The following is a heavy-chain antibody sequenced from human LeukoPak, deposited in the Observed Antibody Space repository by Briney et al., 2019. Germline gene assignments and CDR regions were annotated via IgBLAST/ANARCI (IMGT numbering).Heavy chain of an antibody. CDR2: IYHSGST. J-gene: IGHJ4*02. CDR3: ARDRNY. V-gene: IGHV4-38-2*02. CDR1: GYSISSGYY. Sequence: PSETLSLTCTVSGYSISSGYYWGWIRQPPGKGLEWIGSIYHSGSTYYNPSLKSRVTISVDTSKNQCSLKLSSVTAADTAVYYCARDRNYWGQGTLVTVSS.